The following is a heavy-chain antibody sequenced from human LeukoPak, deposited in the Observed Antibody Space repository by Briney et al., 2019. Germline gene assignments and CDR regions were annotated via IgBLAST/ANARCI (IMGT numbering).Heavy chain of an antibody. D-gene: IGHD3-3*01. CDR2: IIPIFGTA. CDR3: ARDRIGHDFWSGSSSSPFDY. Sequence: SVKVSCKASGGTFSSYAISWVRQAPGQGLEWMGRIIPIFGTANYAQKFQGRVTITTDESTSTAYMELSSLRSEDTAVYYCARDRIGHDFWSGSSSSPFDYWGQGTLVTVSS. V-gene: IGHV1-69*05. J-gene: IGHJ4*02. CDR1: GGTFSSYA.